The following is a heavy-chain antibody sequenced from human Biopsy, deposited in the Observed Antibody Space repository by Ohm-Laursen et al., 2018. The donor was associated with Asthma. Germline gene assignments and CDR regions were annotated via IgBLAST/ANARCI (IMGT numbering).Heavy chain of an antibody. Sequence: SLRLSCAASGFMFRSFGMHWVRQAPGKGLEWVSTISGSSIIIHYGGSVKGRFTISRDNSKNTMYLVMNSLRPEDTAVYYCARDKSFSMAPGSWFDPWGQGTLVTVSS. CDR1: GFMFRSFG. V-gene: IGHV3-23*01. D-gene: IGHD2/OR15-2a*01. CDR2: ISGSSIII. J-gene: IGHJ5*02. CDR3: ARDKSFSMAPGSWFDP.